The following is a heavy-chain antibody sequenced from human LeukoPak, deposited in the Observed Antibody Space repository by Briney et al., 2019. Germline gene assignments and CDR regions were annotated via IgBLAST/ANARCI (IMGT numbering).Heavy chain of an antibody. J-gene: IGHJ1*01. CDR3: ARGPGTRIVVSNEYFHH. V-gene: IGHV1-2*02. D-gene: IGHD3-22*01. Sequence: ASVKVSCKASGYTFNGYYIHWVRQAPGQGLEWMAWIKPNSGGTNYAQKFQGRVTMTRDTSISTAYMELTRLTSDDTAVYYCARGPGTRIVVSNEYFHHWGQGTLVTVSS. CDR2: IKPNSGGT. CDR1: GYTFNGYY.